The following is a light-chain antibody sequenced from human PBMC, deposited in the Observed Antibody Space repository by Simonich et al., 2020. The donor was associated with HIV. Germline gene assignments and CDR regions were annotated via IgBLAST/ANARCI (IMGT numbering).Light chain of an antibody. V-gene: IGKV2-29*02. CDR2: DVS. Sequence: DIVMTQTPLSLSVTPGQPASISCKSSQSLLHSDGKNSLHWYLQKPGQSPQILIYDVSSRRSGVQDRFRGSGSGTDFTLKISRVEADDVGVYYCMQGINLPLTFGGGTKVEIK. J-gene: IGKJ4*01. CDR1: QSLLHSDGKNS. CDR3: MQGINLPLT.